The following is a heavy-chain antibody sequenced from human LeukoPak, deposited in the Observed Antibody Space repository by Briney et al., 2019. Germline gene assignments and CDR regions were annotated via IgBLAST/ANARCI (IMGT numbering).Heavy chain of an antibody. D-gene: IGHD3-16*01. J-gene: IGHJ6*02. CDR3: ARFGVDYDMGV. V-gene: IGHV4-59*01. Sequence: KPSETLSLTCTVSGGSISGYYWTWVRQPPGKGLEWIGQILYSGRADYNPSLKSRITISVDTSKNQMSLKLTSVTAADTAIYYCARFGVDYDMGVWGQGTTVTVSS. CDR1: GGSISGYY. CDR2: ILYSGRA.